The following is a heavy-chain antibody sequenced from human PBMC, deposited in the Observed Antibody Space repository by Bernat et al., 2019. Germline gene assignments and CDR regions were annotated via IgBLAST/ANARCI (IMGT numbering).Heavy chain of an antibody. CDR3: ARDPVAAVGTAFDI. J-gene: IGHJ3*02. D-gene: IGHD6-13*01. CDR1: GDSISSSAW. V-gene: IGHV4-4*02. Sequence: QLQESGPQLVKPSGTLSLTCVVSGDSISSSAWWSWVRQPPGKGLEWIAEIYHNGNINYNPSLRSRVTISIDKSKNQISLRLSSVTAADTAVYYCARDPVAAVGTAFDIWGQGTMVTVSS. CDR2: IYHNGNI.